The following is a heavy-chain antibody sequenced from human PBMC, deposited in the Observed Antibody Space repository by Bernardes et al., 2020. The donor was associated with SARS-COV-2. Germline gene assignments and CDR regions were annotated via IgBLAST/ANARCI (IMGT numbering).Heavy chain of an antibody. J-gene: IGHJ6*02. V-gene: IGHV4-31*03. CDR2: IHYSGST. D-gene: IGHD3-16*01. CDR3: ARGGGPDNYYYGMDV. Sequence: SETLSPTCTVSGGSISSGGYYCSWIRKHPGKGLEWIGYIHYSGSTYYSPSLKSRLTMSLDTPKHQFSLKVTSVTAAVTALYCCARGGGPDNYYYGMDVWGQGTTVTVSS. CDR1: GGSISSGGYY.